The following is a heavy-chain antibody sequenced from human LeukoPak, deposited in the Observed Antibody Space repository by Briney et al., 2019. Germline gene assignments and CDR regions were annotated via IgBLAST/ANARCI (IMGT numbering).Heavy chain of an antibody. D-gene: IGHD2-2*01. J-gene: IGHJ4*02. CDR1: GGSFSGYY. CDR3: AGVTAVVVPAAMDFDY. CDR2: INHSGST. Sequence: SETLSLTCAVYGGSFSGYYWSWIRQPPGKGLEWIGEINHSGSTNYNPSLKSRVTISVDTSKNQFSLKLSSVTAADTAVYYCAGVTAVVVPAAMDFDYWGQGTLVTASS. V-gene: IGHV4-34*01.